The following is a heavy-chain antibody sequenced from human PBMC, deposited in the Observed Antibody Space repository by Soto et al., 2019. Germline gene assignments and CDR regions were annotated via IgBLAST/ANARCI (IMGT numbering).Heavy chain of an antibody. J-gene: IGHJ4*02. D-gene: IGHD3-9*01. CDR2: IIPILGIA. V-gene: IGHV1-69*02. Sequence: SVKASSKAYGAAFGSYSMSWARQSHGQGLECMGRIIPILGIANYAQKFQGRVTITADKSTSTAYMELSSLRSEDTAVYYCATSTALRYFDWSAEDYWGQATLVTVSS. CDR3: ATSTALRYFDWSAEDY. CDR1: GAAFGSYS.